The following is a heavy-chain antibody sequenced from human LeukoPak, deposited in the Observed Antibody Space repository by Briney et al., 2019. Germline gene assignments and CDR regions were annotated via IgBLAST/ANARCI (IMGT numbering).Heavy chain of an antibody. V-gene: IGHV3-48*01. Sequence: GESLSLSCAASGFTFSSYRMHGIRQAPGKGLEWVSYISSGSSTIYYADSVRGRFTIYRDNAKNSLYLQMNSLRAEDTAVYYCARGGYDYNALFDHWGQGTLVTVSS. CDR2: ISSGSSTI. J-gene: IGHJ4*02. CDR1: GFTFSSYR. D-gene: IGHD5-12*01. CDR3: ARGGYDYNALFDH.